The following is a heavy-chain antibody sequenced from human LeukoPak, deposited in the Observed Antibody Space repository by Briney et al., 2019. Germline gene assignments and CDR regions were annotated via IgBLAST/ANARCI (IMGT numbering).Heavy chain of an antibody. V-gene: IGHV1-46*01. Sequence: ASVKVSCKASGYTFTSSYMHWVRQAPGQGLEWMGIINPSGGSTSYAQKFQGRVTMTRDTSTSTVYMELSSLRSEDTAVYYCARVWGTTGYFDYWGQETLVTVSS. CDR2: INPSGGST. CDR3: ARVWGTTGYFDY. CDR1: GYTFTSSY. D-gene: IGHD4-17*01. J-gene: IGHJ4*02.